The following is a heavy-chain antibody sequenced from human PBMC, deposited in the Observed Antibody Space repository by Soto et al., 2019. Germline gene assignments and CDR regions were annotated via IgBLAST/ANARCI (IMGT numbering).Heavy chain of an antibody. CDR2: ISGSGGST. Sequence: GGSLRLSCAASGFTFSSYAMSWVRQAPGKGLEWVSAISGSGGSTYYADSVKGRFTISRDNSKNTLYLQMNSLRAEDTAVYYCAKDTIMNLIGYSSGWYPRGTFNYWGQGTLVTVSS. J-gene: IGHJ4*02. CDR3: AKDTIMNLIGYSSGWYPRGTFNY. CDR1: GFTFSSYA. D-gene: IGHD6-19*01. V-gene: IGHV3-23*01.